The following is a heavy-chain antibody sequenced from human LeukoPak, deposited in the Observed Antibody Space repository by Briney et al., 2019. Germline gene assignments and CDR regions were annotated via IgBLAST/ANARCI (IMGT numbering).Heavy chain of an antibody. CDR1: GGTFSSYA. CDR3: ATGVPAAISRFLDYYYYMDV. V-gene: IGHV1-69*05. CDR2: IIPIFGTA. D-gene: IGHD2-2*02. J-gene: IGHJ6*03. Sequence: GASVKVSCKASGGTFSSYAISWVRQAPGQGLEWMGGIIPIFGTANYAQKFQGRVTITTDESTSTAYMELSSLRSEDTAVYYCATGVPAAISRFLDYYYYMDVWGKGTTVTVSS.